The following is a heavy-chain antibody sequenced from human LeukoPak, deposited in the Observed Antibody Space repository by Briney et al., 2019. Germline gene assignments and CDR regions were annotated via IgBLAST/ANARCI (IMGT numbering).Heavy chain of an antibody. CDR2: IIPISDTA. Sequence: EASVKVSCKTSGYTFTRYFLNWVRQAPGQGLEWMGGIIPISDTANYAQKFQGRVTITADESTNTAYMELSSLRSEDTAVYYCARDPYGSGLDAFDIWGQGTIVTVSS. CDR1: GYTFTRYF. J-gene: IGHJ3*02. V-gene: IGHV1-69*13. D-gene: IGHD3-10*01. CDR3: ARDPYGSGLDAFDI.